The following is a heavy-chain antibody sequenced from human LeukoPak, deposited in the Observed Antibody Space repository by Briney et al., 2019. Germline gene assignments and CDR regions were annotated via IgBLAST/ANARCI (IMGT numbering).Heavy chain of an antibody. CDR2: FDPEDGET. J-gene: IGHJ5*02. CDR3: ARDPGSWFDP. V-gene: IGHV1-24*01. Sequence: ASVKVSCKVSGYTPTELSMNWVRQAPGKGLEWMGRFDPEDGETIYTQKFQGRVTMTEDTSTDTAYMELTSLRSDDTAVYYCARDPGSWFDPWGQGTLVTVSS. CDR1: GYTPTELS. D-gene: IGHD1-26*01.